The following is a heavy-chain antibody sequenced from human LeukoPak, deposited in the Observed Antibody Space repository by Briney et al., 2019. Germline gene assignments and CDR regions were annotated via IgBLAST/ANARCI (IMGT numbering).Heavy chain of an antibody. CDR1: GFTFSSYA. CDR3: ARYSGYYDFALYY. V-gene: IGHV3-23*01. J-gene: IGHJ4*02. D-gene: IGHD5-12*01. Sequence: PGGSLRLSCAASGFTFSSYAMSWVRQAPGKGLEWVSAISGSGGSTYYADSVKGRFTISRDNSKNTLYLQMNSLRAEDTAVYYCARYSGYYDFALYYWGQGTLVTVSS. CDR2: ISGSGGST.